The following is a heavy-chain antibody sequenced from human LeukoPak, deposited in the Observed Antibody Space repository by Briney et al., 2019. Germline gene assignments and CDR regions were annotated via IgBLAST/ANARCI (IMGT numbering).Heavy chain of an antibody. D-gene: IGHD5-18*01. J-gene: IGHJ4*02. CDR3: AKDLGGYSYGMDFDY. CDR1: GFTFSSYS. CDR2: ISSVSSGI. V-gene: IGHV3-48*01. Sequence: GGSLRLSCAASGFTFSSYSMNWVRQAPGKGLEWISYISSVSSGIYYADSVKGRFTISRDNAKNSVYLQMNSLRAEDTAVYYCAKDLGGYSYGMDFDYWGQGTLVTVSS.